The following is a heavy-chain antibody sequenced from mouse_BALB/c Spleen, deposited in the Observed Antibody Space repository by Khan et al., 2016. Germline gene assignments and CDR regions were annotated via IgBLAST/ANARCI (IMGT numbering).Heavy chain of an antibody. D-gene: IGHD1-1*01. CDR2: IRHNGNGYTT. CDR1: GFTFTDYY. J-gene: IGHJ4*01. V-gene: IGHV7-3*02. Sequence: EVQLVESGGGLVQPGGSLRLSCATSGFTFTDYYMSWVRQPPGKALERLGFIRHNGNGYTTEYSAYVKGRFTISSDNYQSIVDLQMNTLKAEVSATYYCARASYYVDAMDKWGQGTSVTVSS. CDR3: ARASYYVDAMDK.